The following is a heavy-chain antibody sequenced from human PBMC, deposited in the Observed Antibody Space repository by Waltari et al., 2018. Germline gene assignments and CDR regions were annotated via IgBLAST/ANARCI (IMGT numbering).Heavy chain of an antibody. CDR2: IKQDGSEK. CDR3: VTGLTTVTAKDYFDH. Sequence: EVQLVESGGGSVQPGGSLRLSCAASGMTFRNYWMNWVRQAPGKGLKWVAKIKQDGSEKNYVDSVEGRFSISRENAQNSLYLQMNSLRAEDTAIYYCVTGLTTVTAKDYFDHWGQGALVTVSS. V-gene: IGHV3-7*01. D-gene: IGHD4-17*01. J-gene: IGHJ4*02. CDR1: GMTFRNYW.